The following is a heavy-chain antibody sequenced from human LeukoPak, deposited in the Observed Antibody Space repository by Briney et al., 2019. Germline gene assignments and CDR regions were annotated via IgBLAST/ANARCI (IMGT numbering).Heavy chain of an antibody. CDR2: IYYSGST. CDR3: ARHGPYSSGWYDAFDI. Sequence: SETLSLTCTVSGGSTSSYYWSWIRQPPGKGLEWIGYIYYSGSTNYNPSLKSRVTISVDTSKNQFSLKLSSVTAADTAVYYCARHGPYSSGWYDAFDIWGQGTMVTVSS. D-gene: IGHD6-19*01. J-gene: IGHJ3*02. CDR1: GGSTSSYY. V-gene: IGHV4-59*08.